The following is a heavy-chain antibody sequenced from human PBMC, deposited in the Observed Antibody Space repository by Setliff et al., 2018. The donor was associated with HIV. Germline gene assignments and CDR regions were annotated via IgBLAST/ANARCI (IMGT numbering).Heavy chain of an antibody. D-gene: IGHD6-13*01. CDR3: ARASYSSSWAPIIDY. CDR1: GFTVSSNY. Sequence: SLRLSCAASGFTVSSNYMSWVRQAPGKGLEWVSVIYSGGSTYYADSVKGRFTISRDNSKNMVYLEMNNLRGEDTAVYYCARASYSSSWAPIIDYWGQGTLVTVSS. V-gene: IGHV3-53*01. J-gene: IGHJ4*02. CDR2: IYSGGST.